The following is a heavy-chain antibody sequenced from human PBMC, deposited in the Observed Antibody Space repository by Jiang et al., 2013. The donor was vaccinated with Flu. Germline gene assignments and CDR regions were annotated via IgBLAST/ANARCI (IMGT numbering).Heavy chain of an antibody. CDR1: GFTFSNAW. J-gene: IGHJ5*02. V-gene: IGHV3-15*07. D-gene: IGHD2-15*01. CDR2: IKSKTDGGTT. CDR3: TGAEDCSGGSCYKFDP. Sequence: RLSCAASGFTFSNAWMNWVRQAPGKGLEWVGRIKSKTDGGTTDYAAPVKGRFTISRDDSKNTLYLQMNSLKTEDTAVYYCTGAEDCSGGSCYKFDPWGQGTLVTVSS.